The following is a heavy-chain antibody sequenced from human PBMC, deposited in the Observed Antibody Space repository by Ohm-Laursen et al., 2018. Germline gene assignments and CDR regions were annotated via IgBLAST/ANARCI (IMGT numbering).Heavy chain of an antibody. J-gene: IGHJ3*02. CDR1: GFTFSGYA. V-gene: IGHV3-23*01. D-gene: IGHD6-19*01. CDR2: ISGSGTNT. CDR3: AKLLSGGLFPPGAFDI. Sequence: SLRLSCTASGFTFSGYAMSWVRQAPGKGLEWVSGISGSGTNTFYADSVKGRFTISRDNSKNTLYLQMNSLRAEDTAVYYCAKLLSGGLFPPGAFDIWGQGTMVTVSS.